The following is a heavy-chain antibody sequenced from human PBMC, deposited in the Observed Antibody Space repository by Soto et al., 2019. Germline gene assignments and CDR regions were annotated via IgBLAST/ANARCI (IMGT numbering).Heavy chain of an antibody. Sequence: ASVKVSCKASGYTFTNCGLHWVRQAPGQRLEWMGWINAANGDTKYSPKFQGSVTITRDTSASTAYMELSSLRSEDTAVYYCVRRHVSATGIDWFDPWGQGTLVTVS. J-gene: IGHJ5*02. V-gene: IGHV1-3*01. CDR3: VRRHVSATGIDWFDP. D-gene: IGHD6-13*01. CDR2: INAANGDT. CDR1: GYTFTNCG.